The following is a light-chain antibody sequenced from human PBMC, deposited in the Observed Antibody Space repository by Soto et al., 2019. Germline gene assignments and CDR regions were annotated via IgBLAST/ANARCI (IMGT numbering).Light chain of an antibody. CDR1: QSISSW. J-gene: IGKJ1*01. CDR2: KAS. V-gene: IGKV1-5*03. Sequence: DIQMTQSPATLSSSVLERVTITCRASQSISSWLAWYQQKPGKAPKILIYKASSLESGVPSRFSGSGSGTEFTLTISSLQPDDFATYYCQHYNSYSEAFGQGTKVDI. CDR3: QHYNSYSEA.